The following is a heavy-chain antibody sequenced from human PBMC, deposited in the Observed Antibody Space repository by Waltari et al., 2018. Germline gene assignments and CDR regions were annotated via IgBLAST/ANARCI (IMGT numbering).Heavy chain of an antibody. V-gene: IGHV4-38-2*01. Sequence: QVQLQESGPGLVKPSETLSLTCAVSGYSISSGYYWGWIRQPPGTGLEWIGSIYHSGSTYYNPSLKSRVTISVDTSKNQFSLKLSSVTAADTAVYYCAGTYYYDSSGYYSTYYFDYWGQGTLVTVSS. J-gene: IGHJ4*02. CDR1: GYSISSGYY. CDR3: AGTYYYDSSGYYSTYYFDY. D-gene: IGHD3-22*01. CDR2: IYHSGST.